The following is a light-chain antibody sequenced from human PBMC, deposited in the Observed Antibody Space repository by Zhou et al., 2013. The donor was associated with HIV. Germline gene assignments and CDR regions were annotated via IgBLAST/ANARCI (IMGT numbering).Light chain of an antibody. V-gene: IGKV1-13*02. CDR3: QQFNIYPLT. J-gene: IGKJ4*01. CDR2: DAS. Sequence: AVQLTQSPSSLSASVGDRVTITCRASLRIKNVLAWYQQKPGKPPQLLIYDASQLESGVPPRFSGSGSGTDFTLTISSLQPEDSATYYCQQFNIYPLTFGGGTNVEIK. CDR1: LRIKNV.